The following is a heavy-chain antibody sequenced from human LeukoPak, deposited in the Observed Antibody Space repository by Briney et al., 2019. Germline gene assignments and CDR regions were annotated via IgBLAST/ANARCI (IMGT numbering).Heavy chain of an antibody. V-gene: IGHV4-34*01. D-gene: IGHD3-3*01. Sequence: PSETLSLTCAVYGGSFSGYYCTWIRQPPGKGLEWIGEIHPSGRTNYNPSLMSRVTLSLDTSKNQFSLRLTSVTAADTAVYFCARGLGPYKSGIDWGQGTLVTVSS. J-gene: IGHJ4*02. CDR1: GGSFSGYY. CDR2: IHPSGRT. CDR3: ARGLGPYKSGID.